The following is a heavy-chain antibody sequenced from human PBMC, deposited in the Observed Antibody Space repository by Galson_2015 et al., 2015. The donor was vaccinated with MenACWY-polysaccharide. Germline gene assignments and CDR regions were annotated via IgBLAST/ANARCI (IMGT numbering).Heavy chain of an antibody. J-gene: IGHJ4*02. CDR3: ARGYSAYD. D-gene: IGHD5-12*01. Sequence: SLRLSCAASGFTFSTYWMHWVRQAPGTGLVWVSRIKSDGSSPNYADSVKGRFTISRDNAKNTLYLQMNSLRAEGTALYYCARGYSAYDWGQGTLVTVSA. V-gene: IGHV3-74*01. CDR2: IKSDGSSP. CDR1: GFTFSTYW.